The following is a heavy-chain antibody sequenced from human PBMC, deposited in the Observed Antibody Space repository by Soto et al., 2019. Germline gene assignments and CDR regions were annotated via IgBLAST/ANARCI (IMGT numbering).Heavy chain of an antibody. Sequence: GGSLRLSCAASGFTFSSYGMHWVRQAPGKGLEWVAVISYDGSNKYYADSVKGRFTISRDNSKNTLYLQMNSLRAEDTAVYYCAKDSSSSGWYLLSYYYYGMDVWGQGTTVTVSS. CDR2: ISYDGSNK. D-gene: IGHD6-19*01. J-gene: IGHJ6*02. CDR1: GFTFSSYG. V-gene: IGHV3-30*18. CDR3: AKDSSSSGWYLLSYYYYGMDV.